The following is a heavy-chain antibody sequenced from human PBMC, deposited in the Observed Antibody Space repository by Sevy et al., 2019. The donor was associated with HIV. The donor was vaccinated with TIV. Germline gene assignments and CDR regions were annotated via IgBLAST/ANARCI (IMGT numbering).Heavy chain of an antibody. CDR3: ARDHVKDGDLGDYYFAMDV. D-gene: IGHD4-17*01. CDR2: IDGNGDTI. CDR1: GFTFSDYY. V-gene: IGHV3-11*01. Sequence: GGSLRLSCAASGFTFSDYYMSWIRQAPGKGLQWISYIDGNGDTIYYADSLKGRFTISRDNDKNSLYLQMNSLRAEDTAVYYCARDHVKDGDLGDYYFAMDVWGQGTTVTVSS. J-gene: IGHJ6*02.